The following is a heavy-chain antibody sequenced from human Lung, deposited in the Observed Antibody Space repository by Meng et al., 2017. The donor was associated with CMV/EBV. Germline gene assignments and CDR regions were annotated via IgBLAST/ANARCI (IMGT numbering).Heavy chain of an antibody. CDR3: ARGGNFDP. J-gene: IGHJ5*02. CDR2: ISTNTGTP. Sequence: HVPVVQSGLKIKEPGDPVKVSCKASGYTSITYTINWVRQAHGRGLEWMGWISTNTGTPTYTQGFTGRFVFSLDTSVSTAYLQISSLKAEDTAVYYCARGGNFDPWGQGTLVTVSS. D-gene: IGHD2/OR15-2a*01. CDR1: GYTSITYT. V-gene: IGHV7-4-1*02.